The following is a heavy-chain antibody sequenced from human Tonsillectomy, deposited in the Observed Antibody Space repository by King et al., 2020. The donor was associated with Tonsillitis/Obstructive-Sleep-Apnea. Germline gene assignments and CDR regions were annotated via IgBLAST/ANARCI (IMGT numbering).Heavy chain of an antibody. D-gene: IGHD6-6*01. CDR1: GFTFSSYA. CDR3: AKDGYAAARNEGIDS. J-gene: IGHJ4*02. CDR2: ISGGSGTT. V-gene: IGHV3-23*04. Sequence: VQLVESGGGLVQPGGSLRLSCAASGFTFSSYAMRWVRQAPGKGLEWVSVISGGSGTTYYADSVKGRFTISRDNSKNTLYLQMNSLRAEDTAVYYCAKDGYAAARNEGIDSWGQGTLVTVSS.